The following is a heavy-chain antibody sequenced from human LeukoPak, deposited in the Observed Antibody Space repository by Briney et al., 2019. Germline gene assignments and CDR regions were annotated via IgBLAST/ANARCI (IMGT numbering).Heavy chain of an antibody. V-gene: IGHV3-48*01. CDR1: GFTFSSYE. CDR3: ARDVLGDYDY. D-gene: IGHD4-17*01. CDR2: ITPSSSSI. J-gene: IGHJ4*02. Sequence: GGSLRLSCAASGFTFSSYEMNWVRQAPGKGLEWVSYITPSSSSIYYADSVRGRFTTSRDNAKNSMYLQMNSLRTEDTAVYYCARDVLGDYDYWGQGTLVSVSS.